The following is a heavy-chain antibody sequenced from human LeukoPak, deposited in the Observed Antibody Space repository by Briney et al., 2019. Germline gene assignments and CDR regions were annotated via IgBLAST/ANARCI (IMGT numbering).Heavy chain of an antibody. D-gene: IGHD3-10*01. J-gene: IGHJ3*02. CDR2: TYYRSKWYN. V-gene: IGHV6-1*01. Sequence: SQTLSLTCAISGDSVSSNSAAWNWIRQSPSRGLEWLGRTYYRSKWYNDYAVSVKSRITINPDTSKNQFSLQLNSVTPEDTAAYYCARDYHHYYGSGYYVRGDAFDIWGQGTMVTVSS. CDR1: GDSVSSNSAA. CDR3: ARDYHHYYGSGYYVRGDAFDI.